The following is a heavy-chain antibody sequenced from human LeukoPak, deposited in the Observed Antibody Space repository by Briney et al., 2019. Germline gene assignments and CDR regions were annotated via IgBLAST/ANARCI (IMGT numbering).Heavy chain of an antibody. V-gene: IGHV3-15*01. J-gene: IGHJ4*02. CDR3: TTDSAAATTRPEY. D-gene: IGHD6-25*01. CDR2: IKSKTDGGTT. Sequence: GGSLRLPCAASGFTFSNAWMSWVRQAPGKGLEWVGRIKSKTDGGTTDYAAPVKGRFTISRDDSKNTLYLQMNSLKTEDTAVYYCTTDSAAATTRPEYWGQGTLVTVSS. CDR1: GFTFSNAW.